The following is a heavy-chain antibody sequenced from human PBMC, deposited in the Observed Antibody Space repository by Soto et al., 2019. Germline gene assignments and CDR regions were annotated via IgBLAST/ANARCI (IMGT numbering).Heavy chain of an antibody. V-gene: IGHV1-18*04. Sequence: GASVKVSCKASGYTFTSYGISWVRQAPGQGLEWMGWISAYNGNTNYAQKLQGRVNMTTDTSTTTAYMELRSLRSDDTAVYYCARAGDFWSGYYTPPQAEHYFDYWGQGTLVTVSS. J-gene: IGHJ4*02. CDR1: GYTFTSYG. CDR2: ISAYNGNT. D-gene: IGHD3-3*01. CDR3: ARAGDFWSGYYTPPQAEHYFDY.